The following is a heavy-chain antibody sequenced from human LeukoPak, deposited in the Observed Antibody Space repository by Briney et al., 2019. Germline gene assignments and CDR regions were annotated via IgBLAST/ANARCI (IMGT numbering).Heavy chain of an antibody. J-gene: IGHJ6*03. D-gene: IGHD3-10*01. Sequence: SQTLSLTCTVSGGSISSGDYYWSWIRQPPGKGLEWIGEINHSGSTNYNPSLKSRVTISVDTSKNQFSLKLSSVTAADTAVYYCARLGHYGSGFSVNYYYMDVWGKGTTVTVSS. CDR1: GGSISSGDYY. CDR3: ARLGHYGSGFSVNYYYMDV. CDR2: INHSGST. V-gene: IGHV4-30-4*08.